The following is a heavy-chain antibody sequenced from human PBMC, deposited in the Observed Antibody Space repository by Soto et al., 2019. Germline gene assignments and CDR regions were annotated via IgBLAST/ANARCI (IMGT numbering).Heavy chain of an antibody. D-gene: IGHD3-22*01. CDR3: VKSYYYDSSGYYYDGMDV. J-gene: IGHJ6*02. V-gene: IGHV3-64D*08. CDR1: GFTFSSYA. Sequence: GGSLRLSCSASGFTFSSYAMHWVRQAPGKGLEYVSAISSNGGSTYYADSVKGRFTISRDNSKNTLYLQMSSLRAEDTAMYYCVKSYYYDSSGYYYDGMDVWGQGTTVTVSS. CDR2: ISSNGGST.